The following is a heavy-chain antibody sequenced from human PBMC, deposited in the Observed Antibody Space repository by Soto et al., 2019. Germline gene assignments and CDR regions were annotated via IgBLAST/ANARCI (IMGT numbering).Heavy chain of an antibody. CDR3: ARGNVLRFLEWLSPQIYYFDY. Sequence: AASVKVSCKASGYTFTSYDINWVRQATGQGLEWMGWMNPNSGNTGYAQKFQGRVTMTRNTSISTAYMELSSLRSEDTAVYYCARGNVLRFLEWLSPQIYYFDYWGQGTLVTVSS. V-gene: IGHV1-8*01. CDR2: MNPNSGNT. J-gene: IGHJ4*02. D-gene: IGHD3-3*01. CDR1: GYTFTSYD.